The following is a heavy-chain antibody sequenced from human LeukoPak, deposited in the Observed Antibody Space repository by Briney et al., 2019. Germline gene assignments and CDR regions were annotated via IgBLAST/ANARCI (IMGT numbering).Heavy chain of an antibody. D-gene: IGHD6-19*01. J-gene: IGHJ3*02. CDR1: GFTFSSYG. CDR3: ATAFRIAVRRGAFDI. CDR2: ISGSGGST. V-gene: IGHV3-23*01. Sequence: PGGSLRLSCAASGFTFSSYGMHWVRQAPGKGLEWVSAISGSGGSTYYADSVKGRFTISRDNSKNTLYLQMNSLRAEDTAVYYCATAFRIAVRRGAFDIWGQGTMVTVSS.